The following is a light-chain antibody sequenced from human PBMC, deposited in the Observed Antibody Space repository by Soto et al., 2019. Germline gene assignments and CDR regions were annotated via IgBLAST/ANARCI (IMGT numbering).Light chain of an antibody. V-gene: IGKV3-20*01. Sequence: EIVLTQSPGTLSLSPGDGATLSCRASQGVSANSLAWYQHKVGQAPRLLIYGAFSRATGIPDRFSGNGSETDFTLTISRLEPEDFAVYFCHQYGSTPFTFGPGTKVDIK. CDR3: HQYGSTPFT. J-gene: IGKJ3*01. CDR1: QGVSANS. CDR2: GAF.